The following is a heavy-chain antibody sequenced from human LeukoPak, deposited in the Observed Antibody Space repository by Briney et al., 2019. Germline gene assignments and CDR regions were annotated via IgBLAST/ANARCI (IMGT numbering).Heavy chain of an antibody. J-gene: IGHJ4*02. CDR3: ARDLGGLGKIDY. CDR2: IFYSGTT. D-gene: IGHD1-26*01. CDR1: GGSFSSGGYY. V-gene: IGHV4-31*03. Sequence: SETLSLTCTVSGGSFSSGGYYWSWIRQHPGKGLEWIGYIFYSGTTYYNPSFKSRVIISVDASKNQFSLRLSSVTAADTAVYYCARDLGGLGKIDYWGQGSPVTVSS.